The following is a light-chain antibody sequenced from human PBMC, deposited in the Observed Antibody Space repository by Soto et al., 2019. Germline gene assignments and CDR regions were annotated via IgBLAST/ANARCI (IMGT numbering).Light chain of an antibody. V-gene: IGKV1-27*01. J-gene: IGKJ1*01. CDR1: QGISHY. CDR3: QKYNSAPWT. CDR2: AAS. Sequence: DIQMTQSPSSLSASVGDRVTITCRASQGISHYLAWYQQTPGKVPKLLIYAASTLQSGVPSRFSGSGSGTDFTLTISSLQSEDVATYYCQKYNSAPWTFGQGTKVEIK.